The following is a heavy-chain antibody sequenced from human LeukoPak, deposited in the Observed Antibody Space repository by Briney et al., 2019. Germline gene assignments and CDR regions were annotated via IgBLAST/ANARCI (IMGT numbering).Heavy chain of an antibody. CDR3: ARGRITMVRGGREGYNWFDP. Sequence: SVKVSCKASGGTFTSDAISWVRQAPGQGLEWMGGIIPIFGTANYAQKFQGRVTITTDESASTAYMELSSLRSEDTAVYYCARGRITMVRGGREGYNWFDPWGQGTLVTVSS. V-gene: IGHV1-69*05. D-gene: IGHD3-10*01. J-gene: IGHJ5*02. CDR2: IIPIFGTA. CDR1: GGTFTSDA.